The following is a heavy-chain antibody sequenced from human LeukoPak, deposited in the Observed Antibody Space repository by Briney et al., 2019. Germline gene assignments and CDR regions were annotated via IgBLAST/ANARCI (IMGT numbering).Heavy chain of an antibody. V-gene: IGHV3-23*01. D-gene: IGHD5-18*01. CDR2: ISGSSDTT. CDR3: ANREGGYTYDPFDY. CDR1: GFTFSSYA. Sequence: GGSLRLSCAASGFTFSSYAMSWARQAPGKGLEWVSAISGSSDTTYYADSVKGRFTISRDNSKNTLYLQMNSLRAEDTAVYYCANREGGYTYDPFDYWGQGTLVTVSS. J-gene: IGHJ4*02.